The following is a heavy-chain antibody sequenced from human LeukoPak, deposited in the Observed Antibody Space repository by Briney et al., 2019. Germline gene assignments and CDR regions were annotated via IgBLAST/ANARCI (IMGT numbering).Heavy chain of an antibody. CDR3: ARGDSTYYYGSGSYYGLPDYYYMDV. CDR2: INPNSGGT. CDR1: GYTFTDYY. J-gene: IGHJ6*03. D-gene: IGHD3-10*01. V-gene: IGHV1-2*02. Sequence: ASVKVSCKASGYTFTDYYMHWVRQAPGQGLEGMGWINPNSGGTNYAQKFQGRVTMTRDTSISTAYMELSRLRSDDTAVYYCARGDSTYYYGSGSYYGLPDYYYMDVWGKGTTVTISS.